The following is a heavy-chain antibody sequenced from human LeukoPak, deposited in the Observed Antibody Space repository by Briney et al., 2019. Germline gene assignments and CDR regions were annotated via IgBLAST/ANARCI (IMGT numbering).Heavy chain of an antibody. V-gene: IGHV3-7*01. CDR3: ARELGSYEGGYYGMDV. J-gene: IGHJ6*02. CDR1: GFIVSSNY. D-gene: IGHD1-26*01. CDR2: INEDGSEK. Sequence: GGSLRLSCAASGFIVSSNYMSWVRQAPGKGLEWVANINEDGSEKNYVESLKGRFTISRDNAKNSLYLQMNSLRAEDTALYYCARELGSYEGGYYGMDVWGQGTTVTVSS.